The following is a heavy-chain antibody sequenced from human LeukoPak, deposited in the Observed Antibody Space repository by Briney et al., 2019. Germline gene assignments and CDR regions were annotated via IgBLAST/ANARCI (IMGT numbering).Heavy chain of an antibody. V-gene: IGHV3-30*19. D-gene: IGHD3-22*01. Sequence: GSLRLSCAASGFTFSSYGMHWVRQAPGKGLEWVAVIWYDGSNKYYADSVKGRFTISRDNSKNTLYLQMNSLRAEDTAVYYCARDSVVITSFDYWGQGTLVTVSS. CDR1: GFTFSSYG. CDR2: IWYDGSNK. CDR3: ARDSVVITSFDY. J-gene: IGHJ4*02.